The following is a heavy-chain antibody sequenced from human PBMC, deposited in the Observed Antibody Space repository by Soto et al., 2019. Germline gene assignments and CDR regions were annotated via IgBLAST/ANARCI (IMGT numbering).Heavy chain of an antibody. CDR2: IIPIFGTA. CDR1: VGTFSSYA. CDR3: ARDSYYYDSSGPGADYFDY. D-gene: IGHD3-22*01. Sequence: SVTVSCKESVGTFSSYAIIWVRQAPGQGLEWMGGIIPIFGTANYAQKFQGRVTITADESTSTAYMELSSLRSEDTAVYYCARDSYYYDSSGPGADYFDYWGQGTLVTVSS. V-gene: IGHV1-69*13. J-gene: IGHJ4*02.